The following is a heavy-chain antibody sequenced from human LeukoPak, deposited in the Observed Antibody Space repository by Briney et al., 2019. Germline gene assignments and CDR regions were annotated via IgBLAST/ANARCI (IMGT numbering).Heavy chain of an antibody. CDR1: GFTVSSNY. CDR2: IYSGGST. V-gene: IGHV3-66*01. Sequence: SGGSLRLSCAASGFTVSSNYMSWVRQAPGKGLEWVSVIYSGGSTYYADSVKGRFTISRDNSKNTLYLQMNSLRAEDTAVYYCARDNSGWYDAFDIWGQGTMVTVSS. CDR3: ARDNSGWYDAFDI. D-gene: IGHD6-19*01. J-gene: IGHJ3*02.